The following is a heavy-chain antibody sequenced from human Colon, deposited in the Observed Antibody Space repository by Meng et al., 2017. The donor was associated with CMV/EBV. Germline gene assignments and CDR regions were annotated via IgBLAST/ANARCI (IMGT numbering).Heavy chain of an antibody. CDR3: VVVPAAIGPLGAFDI. CDR2: IIPIFGTA. J-gene: IGHJ3*02. Sequence: SVKVSCKVSGGTFSSYAISWVRQAPGQGLEWMGGIIPIFGTANYAQKFQGRVTITTDESTSTAYMELSSLRSEDTAVYYCVVVPAAIGPLGAFDIWGQGTMVTVSS. D-gene: IGHD2-2*01. CDR1: GGTFSSYA. V-gene: IGHV1-69*05.